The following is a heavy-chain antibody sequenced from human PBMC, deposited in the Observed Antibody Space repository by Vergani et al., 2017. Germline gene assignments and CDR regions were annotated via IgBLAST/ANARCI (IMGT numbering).Heavy chain of an antibody. CDR1: GGTFSSYA. V-gene: IGHV1-69*12. Sequence: QVQLVQSGAEVKKPGSSVKVSCKASGGTFSSYAISWVRQAPGQGLEWMGGIIPIFGTANYAQKFQGRVTITADESTSTAYMELSSLRSEDTAVYYCARDPSASRGYSGPYYFNYWGQGTLVTVSS. J-gene: IGHJ4*02. CDR3: ARDPSASRGYSGPYYFNY. D-gene: IGHD5-12*01. CDR2: IIPIFGTA.